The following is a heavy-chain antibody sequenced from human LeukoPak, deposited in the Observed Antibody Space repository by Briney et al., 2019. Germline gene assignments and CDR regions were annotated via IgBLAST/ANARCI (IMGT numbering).Heavy chain of an antibody. CDR1: GGSRSGCKDY. CDR3: ARAAWRGSNSRDAFDS. CDR2: LYYSGTT. V-gene: IGHV4-31*11. J-gene: IGHJ3*02. D-gene: IGHD4-23*01. Sequence: SQTLSLTCAVSGGSRSGCKDYCSWIRQHPEKGIKFPVYLYYSGTTYYNPSRKTRITISVEMSKNHCSCKRSSVTAAAPAAYYCARAAWRGSNSRDAFDSWGQGTMV.